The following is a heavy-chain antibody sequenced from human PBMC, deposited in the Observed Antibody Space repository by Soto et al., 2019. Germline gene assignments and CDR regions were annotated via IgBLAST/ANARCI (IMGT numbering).Heavy chain of an antibody. Sequence: EVQLLESGGGLVQPGGSLRLSCAASGFTFSNYAMSWVRQAPGKGLEWVSLISGSGDSAYYADSVKGRFTISRDSSKNTLFLQLNRLISEDTAVYFGAKLGIYCSTFSCYVDYWGQGTLVSVSS. CDR2: ISGSGDSA. CDR1: GFTFSNYA. CDR3: AKLGIYCSTFSCYVDY. J-gene: IGHJ4*02. V-gene: IGHV3-23*01. D-gene: IGHD2-2*01.